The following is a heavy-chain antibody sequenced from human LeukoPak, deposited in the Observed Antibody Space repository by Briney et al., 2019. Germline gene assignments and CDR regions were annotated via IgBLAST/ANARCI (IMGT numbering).Heavy chain of an antibody. J-gene: IGHJ4*02. D-gene: IGHD6-13*01. CDR3: ARSTAAAGTDLHY. V-gene: IGHV1-2*02. CDR1: EYTFTGYY. Sequence: ASVKVSCKASEYTFTGYYIHWVRQAPGQGLEWMGWINPNSDDTKYAQRFQGRVTMTRDTSASTAYMELSSLRSEDMAVYYCARSTAAAGTDLHYWGQGTLVTVSS. CDR2: INPNSDDT.